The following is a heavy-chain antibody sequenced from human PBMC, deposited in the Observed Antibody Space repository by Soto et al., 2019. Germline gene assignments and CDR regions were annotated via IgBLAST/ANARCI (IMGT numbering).Heavy chain of an antibody. J-gene: IGHJ4*02. Sequence: AGGSLRLSCAASGFTFSSYAMHWVRQAPGKGLEWVAVISYDGSNKYYADSVKGRFTISRDNSKNTLYLQMNSLRAEDTAVYYCARGSSSWYWGQGTLVTVSS. CDR1: GFTFSSYA. V-gene: IGHV3-30-3*01. CDR2: ISYDGSNK. D-gene: IGHD6-6*01. CDR3: ARGSSSWY.